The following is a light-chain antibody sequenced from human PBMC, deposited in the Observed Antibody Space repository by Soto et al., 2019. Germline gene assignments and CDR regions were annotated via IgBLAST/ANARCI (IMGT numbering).Light chain of an antibody. CDR2: DVS. J-gene: IGLJ1*01. Sequence: QSVLTQPRSVSGSPGQSVTISCTGTSSDVSNYNYVSWYQQMPGKAPKLIIYDVSKRPPGVPDRFSGSKSGNTASLTISGLQAEDETDYYCCSYAGSFTSYVFGTGTKVTVL. V-gene: IGLV2-11*01. CDR1: SSDVSNYNY. CDR3: CSYAGSFTSYV.